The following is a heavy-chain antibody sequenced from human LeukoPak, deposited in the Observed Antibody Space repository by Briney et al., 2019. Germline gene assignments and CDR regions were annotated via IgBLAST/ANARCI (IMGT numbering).Heavy chain of an antibody. CDR1: GFTFSNYW. CDR3: ARDSSDSSSQVAFDF. CDR2: IKQDGSET. J-gene: IGHJ4*02. V-gene: IGHV3-7*03. D-gene: IGHD6-19*01. Sequence: GGSLRLSCAASGFTFSNYWMNWVRQAPGKGLEWVANIKQDGSETYYVDSVKGRFTISRDNAKNSLYLQMNSLRAEDTAVYYCARDSSDSSSQVAFDFWGQGILVTVSS.